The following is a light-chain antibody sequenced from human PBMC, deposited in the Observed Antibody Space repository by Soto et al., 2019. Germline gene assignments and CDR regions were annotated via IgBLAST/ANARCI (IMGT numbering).Light chain of an antibody. CDR1: SSDVGAYNY. CDR2: DVT. CDR3: TSYTSISTYV. V-gene: IGLV2-14*01. J-gene: IGLJ1*01. Sequence: QSALTQPASVSGLPGQSITISCTGTSSDVGAYNYVSWYQHHPGKAPRLVIYDVTNRPSGISDRFSGSKSGNTASLTISGLLAEDEADYYCTSYTSISTYVFGTGTKLTVL.